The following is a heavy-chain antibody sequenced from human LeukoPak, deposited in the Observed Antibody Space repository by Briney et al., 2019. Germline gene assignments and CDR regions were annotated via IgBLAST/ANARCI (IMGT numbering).Heavy chain of an antibody. V-gene: IGHV3-15*01. CDR2: IKSKADGETT. CDR3: STGPSAREDY. D-gene: IGHD2-2*01. CDR1: GFSFSSAY. J-gene: IGHJ4*02. Sequence: PGGPLRLSCAVSGFSFSSAYMNWVREAPGKGLEWIGRIKSKADGETTDYAAPVQGRFTISRDDSQNTLYLQMNSLNNEDAAVYYCSTGPSAREDYWGQGTLVIVSS.